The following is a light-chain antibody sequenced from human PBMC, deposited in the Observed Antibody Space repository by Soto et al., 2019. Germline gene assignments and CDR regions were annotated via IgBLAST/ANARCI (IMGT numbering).Light chain of an antibody. CDR2: DAS. V-gene: IGKV3-20*01. J-gene: IGKJ2*01. CDR1: QSVSSSY. CDR3: HQYATSPYT. Sequence: ELMLTQSPGTLSLSPGERAPLSCRASQSVSSSYLAWYQQKPGQAPRLLIYDASSRATGIPARFSGSGLATDFTLTISRLEPEDVAVYVCHQYATSPYTFGQGTKVDIK.